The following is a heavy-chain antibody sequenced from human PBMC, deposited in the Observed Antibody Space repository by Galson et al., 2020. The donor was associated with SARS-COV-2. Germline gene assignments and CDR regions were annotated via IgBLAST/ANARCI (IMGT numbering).Heavy chain of an antibody. V-gene: IGHV4-59*08. D-gene: IGHD6-19*01. CDR1: AASISYNN. Sequence: SETLSLTCSVSAASISYNNWIWIRQPPGKGLESIGYIYYSGSTTYNPSLESRVTISVDTSKNQFSLKLSSVTAADTAVYYCARLTVSGGFDYWGQGTLVTVSS. J-gene: IGHJ4*02. CDR2: IYYSGST. CDR3: ARLTVSGGFDY.